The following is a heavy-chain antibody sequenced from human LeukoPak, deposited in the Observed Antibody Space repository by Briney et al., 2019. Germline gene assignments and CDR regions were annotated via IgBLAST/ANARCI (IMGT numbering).Heavy chain of an antibody. J-gene: IGHJ4*02. CDR3: ARELSPYF. V-gene: IGHV4-59*01. CDR1: GGSISSYY. CDR2: IHHSGIT. Sequence: SETLSLTCTVSGGSISSYYWSWIRQPPGNGLEWIWYIHHSGITNYNPSLKRRVTISVDTSKTQFPLKLSSVTAENTAVYYWARELSPYFWGQGTLVTAS.